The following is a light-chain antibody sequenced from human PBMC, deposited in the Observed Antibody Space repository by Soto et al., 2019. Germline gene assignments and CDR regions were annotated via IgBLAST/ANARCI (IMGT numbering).Light chain of an antibody. Sequence: EIVMTQSPATLSVSRGERATISCRASQSVSSDVAWYHQKPGQDTRLLIFGASTRATGIPARFSGSGSGTEVTLTINSLQSEDFAVYYCQQYNNWPRTFGQGTKVDIK. V-gene: IGKV3-15*01. CDR2: GAS. CDR3: QQYNNWPRT. CDR1: QSVSSD. J-gene: IGKJ1*01.